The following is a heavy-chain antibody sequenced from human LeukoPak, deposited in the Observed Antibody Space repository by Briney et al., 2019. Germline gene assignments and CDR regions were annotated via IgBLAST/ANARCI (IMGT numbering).Heavy chain of an antibody. CDR2: ISGSGGST. Sequence: PGGSLRLSCAASGFTFSTYVMSWVRQAPGKGLEWVSAISGSGGSTYYADSVKGRFTISRDNSKNTLYLQMNSLGADDTAVYYCVKGNLRHFHYWGQGTLVTVSS. J-gene: IGHJ4*02. CDR3: VKGNLRHFHY. V-gene: IGHV3-23*01. CDR1: GFTFSTYV. D-gene: IGHD1-7*01.